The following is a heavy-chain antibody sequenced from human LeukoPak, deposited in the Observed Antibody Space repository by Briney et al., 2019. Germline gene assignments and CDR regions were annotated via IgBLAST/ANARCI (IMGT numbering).Heavy chain of an antibody. CDR2: ISSGGSA. Sequence: SETLSLTCTVSGGSISSYYLNWIRQPAGKGLEWIGRISSGGSANYNPSLKSRVTLSVDTSRNQLSLILNSVTAADTAVFYCATEPTRTPYYYMYVWGKGTTVIVSS. V-gene: IGHV4-4*07. CDR1: GGSISSYY. D-gene: IGHD1-1*01. J-gene: IGHJ6*03. CDR3: ATEPTRTPYYYMYV.